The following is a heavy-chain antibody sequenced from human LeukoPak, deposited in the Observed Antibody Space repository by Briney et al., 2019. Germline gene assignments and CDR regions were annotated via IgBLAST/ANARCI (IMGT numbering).Heavy chain of an antibody. Sequence: SETLSLTCTVSGGSISSSSYYWGWIRPPPGKGLEWIGSIYYSGSTYYNPSLKSRVTISVDTSKNQFSLKLSSVTAADTAVYYCARHMYYYDSSGYQHFDYWGQGTLVTVSS. J-gene: IGHJ4*02. CDR1: GGSISSSSYY. CDR2: IYYSGST. V-gene: IGHV4-39*01. D-gene: IGHD3-22*01. CDR3: ARHMYYYDSSGYQHFDY.